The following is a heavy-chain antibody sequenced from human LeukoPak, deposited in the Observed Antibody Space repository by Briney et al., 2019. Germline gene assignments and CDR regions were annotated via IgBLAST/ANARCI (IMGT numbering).Heavy chain of an antibody. CDR1: GGSISSSNW. J-gene: IGHJ5*02. CDR2: IYHSGST. Sequence: SETLSLTCAVSGGSISSSNWWSWVRQPPGKGLEWIGEIYHSGSTNYNPSLKSRVTISVDKSKNQFSLKLSSVTAADTAVYYCASLVVVVAATPYWFDPWGQGTLVTVSS. D-gene: IGHD2-15*01. CDR3: ASLVVVVAATPYWFDP. V-gene: IGHV4-4*02.